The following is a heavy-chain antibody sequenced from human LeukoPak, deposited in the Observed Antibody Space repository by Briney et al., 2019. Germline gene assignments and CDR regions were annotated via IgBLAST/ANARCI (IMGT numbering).Heavy chain of an antibody. CDR3: ARLRYYDSSAYYYAFDY. V-gene: IGHV4-39*01. D-gene: IGHD3-22*01. Sequence: PSETLFLTCTVSGGSISSSSYYWGWIRQPPGKGLEWIGSIYYRGSTYYNPSPKSRVTISVDTSKNQFSLKLSSVTAADTAVYYCARLRYYDSSAYYYAFDYWGQGTLVTVSS. CDR1: GGSISSSSYY. J-gene: IGHJ4*02. CDR2: IYYRGST.